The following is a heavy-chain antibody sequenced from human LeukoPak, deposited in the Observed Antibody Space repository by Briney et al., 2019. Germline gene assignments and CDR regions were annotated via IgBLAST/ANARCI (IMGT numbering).Heavy chain of an antibody. CDR3: ARGHLGYGDYAFDI. CDR1: GGSISSYY. V-gene: IGHV4-59*12. Sequence: SETLSLTCTVSGGSISSYYWSWIRQPPGKGLEWIGYIYYSGSTNYNPSLKSRVTISVDTSKNQFSLKLSSVTAADTAVYYCARGHLGYGDYAFDIWGQGTMVTVSS. CDR2: IYYSGST. J-gene: IGHJ3*02. D-gene: IGHD4-17*01.